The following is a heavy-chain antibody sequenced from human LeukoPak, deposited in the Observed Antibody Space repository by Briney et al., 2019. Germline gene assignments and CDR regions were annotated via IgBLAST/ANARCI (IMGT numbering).Heavy chain of an antibody. Sequence: GASVKVSCKASGYTFTSYGISWVRQAPGQGLEWMGWISAYNGNTNYAQKLQGRVTMTTDTSTSTAYMELRSLRSDDTAVYYCARVSPSYYDFWSGYHTLDYWGQGTLVTVSS. D-gene: IGHD3-3*01. CDR2: ISAYNGNT. CDR3: ARVSPSYYDFWSGYHTLDY. V-gene: IGHV1-18*01. J-gene: IGHJ4*02. CDR1: GYTFTSYG.